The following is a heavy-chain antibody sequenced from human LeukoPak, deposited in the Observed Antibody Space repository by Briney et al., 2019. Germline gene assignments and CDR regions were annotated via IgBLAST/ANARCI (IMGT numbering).Heavy chain of an antibody. D-gene: IGHD6-19*01. CDR3: ARGFSGSGWYSYYFDY. J-gene: IGHJ4*02. CDR1: GGSISNYY. CDR2: IYHSGST. V-gene: IGHV4-59*08. Sequence: PSETLSLTCTVSGGSISNYYWSWIRQPPGKGLEWIGSIYHSGSTYYNPSLKSRVTISVDTSKNQFSLKLSSVTAADTAVYYCARGFSGSGWYSYYFDYWGQGTLVTVSS.